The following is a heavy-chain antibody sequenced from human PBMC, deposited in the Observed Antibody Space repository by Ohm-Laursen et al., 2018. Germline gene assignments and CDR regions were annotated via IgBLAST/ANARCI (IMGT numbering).Heavy chain of an antibody. V-gene: IGHV4-61*01. CDR1: GGSVNSGTNY. CDR3: AGDLYADYLDS. CDR2: GYFTGST. D-gene: IGHD3-16*01. J-gene: IGHJ4*02. Sequence: GTLSLTCTVSGGSVNSGTNYWSWIRQPPGKGLEWIGYGYFTGSTNYNPSLKSRVTISVDTSKNQFSLKLSSVTAADTAVYYCAGDLYADYLDSWGQGTLVTVSS.